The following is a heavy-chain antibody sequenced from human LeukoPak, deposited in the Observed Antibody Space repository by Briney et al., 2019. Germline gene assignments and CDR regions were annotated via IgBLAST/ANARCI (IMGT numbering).Heavy chain of an antibody. CDR1: GFTFDDYA. CDR3: AGQSIAVAGPSGEAFDI. Sequence: GGSLRLSCAASGFTFDDYAMHWVRQAPGKGLEWVSGISWNSGSIGYADSVKGRFTISRDNAKNSLYLQMNSLRAEDTALYYCAGQSIAVAGPSGEAFDIWGQGTMVTVSS. CDR2: ISWNSGSI. D-gene: IGHD6-19*01. V-gene: IGHV3-9*01. J-gene: IGHJ3*02.